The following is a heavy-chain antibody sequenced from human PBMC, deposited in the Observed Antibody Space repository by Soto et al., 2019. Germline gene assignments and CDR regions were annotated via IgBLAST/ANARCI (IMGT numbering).Heavy chain of an antibody. V-gene: IGHV3-23*01. Sequence: EVQLLEAGGGLVQPGGSLRLSCAASGFSFRNYGMSWVRQAPGKGLEWLSAIIGNGDTTYYADSVRGRFTISRDNSKNTLYLQLNDLGAEDTAIYYCAKDYDYGDSLPFDYWGQGTLVTDSS. CDR2: IIGNGDTT. D-gene: IGHD4-17*01. J-gene: IGHJ4*02. CDR3: AKDYDYGDSLPFDY. CDR1: GFSFRNYG.